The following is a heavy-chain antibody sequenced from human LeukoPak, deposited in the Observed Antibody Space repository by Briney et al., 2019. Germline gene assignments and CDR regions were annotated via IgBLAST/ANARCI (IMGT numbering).Heavy chain of an antibody. CDR2: ISGSGGST. J-gene: IGHJ4*02. V-gene: IGHV3-23*01. D-gene: IGHD1-20*01. Sequence: PGGSLRLSCAASGFTFSIYAMSWVRQAPGKGLEWVSVISGSGGSTYYADSVKGRFTISRDTSKNTLYMQMNSLRAEDTAVYYCAKGSITGTYFDLSGQGTLVTVSS. CDR3: AKGSITGTYFDL. CDR1: GFTFSIYA.